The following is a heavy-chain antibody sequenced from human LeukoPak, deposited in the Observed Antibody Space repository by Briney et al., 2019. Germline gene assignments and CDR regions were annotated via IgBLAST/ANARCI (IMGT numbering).Heavy chain of an antibody. V-gene: IGHV3-30*03. CDR2: ISYDGTNK. Sequence: GRSLRLSCAASGFTLSSYGMHWVRQAPGKGLEWVAVISYDGTNKYYADSVKGRFTISRDNSKNTLYLEMNSLRAEDTAVYYCARHYSGSPSPVFDIWGQGTMVTVSS. D-gene: IGHD1-26*01. CDR1: GFTLSSYG. J-gene: IGHJ3*02. CDR3: ARHYSGSPSPVFDI.